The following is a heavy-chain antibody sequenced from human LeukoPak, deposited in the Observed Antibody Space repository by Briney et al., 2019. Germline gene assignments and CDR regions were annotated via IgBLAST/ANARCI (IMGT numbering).Heavy chain of an antibody. D-gene: IGHD1-26*01. V-gene: IGHV3-49*04. CDR2: IRSKTYGGTT. J-gene: IGHJ6*02. CDR1: GFTFSGYA. Sequence: GGSLRLSCAASGFTFSGYAMSWVRQAPGKGLEWVGFIRSKTYGGTTDYAASVKGRFSISRDDSKSIAYLQMSSLKTEDTAVYYCTRDRIGAIGRTHMDVWGQGTTVTVSS. CDR3: TRDRIGAIGRTHMDV.